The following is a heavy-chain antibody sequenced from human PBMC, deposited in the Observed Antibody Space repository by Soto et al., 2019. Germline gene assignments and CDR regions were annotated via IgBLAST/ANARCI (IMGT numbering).Heavy chain of an antibody. CDR2: IIPIFGTA. CDR1: GGTFSSYA. J-gene: IGHJ4*02. Sequence: SVKLSCKASGGTFSSYAISWGRQAPGQGLEWMGGIIPIFGTANYAQKFQGRVTITADESTSTAYMELSSLRSEDTAVYYCARDLRPPYCSSTSCYTGFDYWGQGTLVTVSS. D-gene: IGHD2-2*02. V-gene: IGHV1-69*01. CDR3: ARDLRPPYCSSTSCYTGFDY.